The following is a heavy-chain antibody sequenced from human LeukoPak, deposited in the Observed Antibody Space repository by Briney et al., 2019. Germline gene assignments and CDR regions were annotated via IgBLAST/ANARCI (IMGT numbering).Heavy chain of an antibody. Sequence: SETLSLTCTVSGYSISSGYYWGWIRQPPGKGLEWIGSIYHSGSTYYNPSLKSRVTISVDTSKNQFSLKLSSVTAADTAVYYCARDESDFWSGYSSNWGQGTLVTVSS. V-gene: IGHV4-38-2*02. CDR3: ARDESDFWSGYSSN. J-gene: IGHJ4*02. D-gene: IGHD3-3*01. CDR1: GYSISSGYY. CDR2: IYHSGST.